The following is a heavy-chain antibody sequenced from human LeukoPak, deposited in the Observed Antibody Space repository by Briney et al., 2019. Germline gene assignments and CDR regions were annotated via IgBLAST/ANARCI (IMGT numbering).Heavy chain of an antibody. CDR3: ARDLWYSSGSDAFDI. Sequence: GGSLRLSCAASGFTFSSYWMHWVRQAPGKGLVWVSRINSDGSSTSYADSVKGRFTISRGNAKNTLYLQMNSLRAEDTAVNYCARDLWYSSGSDAFDIWGQGTMVTVSS. CDR2: INSDGSST. J-gene: IGHJ3*02. D-gene: IGHD6-19*01. CDR1: GFTFSSYW. V-gene: IGHV3-74*01.